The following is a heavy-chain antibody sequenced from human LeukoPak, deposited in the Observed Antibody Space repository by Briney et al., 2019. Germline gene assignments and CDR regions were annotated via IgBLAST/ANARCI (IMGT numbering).Heavy chain of an antibody. J-gene: IGHJ4*02. Sequence: SETLSLTCTVSGYSISNGYYWSWIRQPPGKGLEWIGEINHSGSTYYNPSLKSRVAMSVDTSKNQFSLKLSSVTAADTAVYYCASCTDPTGFDYWGQGTLVTVSS. CDR1: GYSISNGYY. D-gene: IGHD2-8*01. CDR3: ASCTDPTGFDY. CDR2: INHSGST. V-gene: IGHV4-38-2*02.